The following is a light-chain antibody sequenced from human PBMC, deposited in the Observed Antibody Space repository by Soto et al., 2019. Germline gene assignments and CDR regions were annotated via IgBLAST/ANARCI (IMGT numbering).Light chain of an antibody. CDR1: QSISYY. V-gene: IGKV1-39*01. Sequence: DIWMTQSRSSLSAYAGDIFNITCRASQSISYYLNWYQQKPGRAPDLLMYGASSLQSGVPSRFTGSGSGTEFTLTITSLQPGDFATYYCQQTYTTPLTFGGGTKVDIK. CDR2: GAS. J-gene: IGKJ4*01. CDR3: QQTYTTPLT.